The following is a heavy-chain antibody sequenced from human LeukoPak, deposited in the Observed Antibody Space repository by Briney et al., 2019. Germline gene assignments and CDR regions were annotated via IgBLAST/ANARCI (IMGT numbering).Heavy chain of an antibody. V-gene: IGHV3-7*01. Sequence: PGGSLRLSCAASGFTFSSYWMSWVRQAPGKGLEWVANIKQDGSEKYYVDSVKGRFTISRDNAKNSLYLQMNSLRAEDTAVYYCARDDTYYYYVWGSYRQSQHFDLWGRGTLVTVSS. D-gene: IGHD3-16*02. CDR3: ARDDTYYYYVWGSYRQSQHFDL. J-gene: IGHJ2*01. CDR2: IKQDGSEK. CDR1: GFTFSSYW.